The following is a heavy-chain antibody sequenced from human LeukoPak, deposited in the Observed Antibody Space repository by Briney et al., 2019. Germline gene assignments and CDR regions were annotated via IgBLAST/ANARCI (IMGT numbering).Heavy chain of an antibody. V-gene: IGHV3-66*01. Sequence: GGSLRLSCAASGFIVSSDSMSWVRQAPGKGLEWVSVSYSGGSTTYADSVKGRFTISRDNSKNTLYLQMNSLRAEDTAVYYCARDSVDGSGKSYYFDDWGQGTLVTVSS. D-gene: IGHD3-10*01. CDR2: SYSGGST. J-gene: IGHJ4*02. CDR1: GFIVSSDS. CDR3: ARDSVDGSGKSYYFDD.